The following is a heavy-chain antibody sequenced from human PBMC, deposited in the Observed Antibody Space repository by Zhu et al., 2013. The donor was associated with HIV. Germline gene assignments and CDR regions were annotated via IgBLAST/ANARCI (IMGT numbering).Heavy chain of an antibody. CDR2: IYYSGST. CDR1: GGSISSGGYY. V-gene: IGHV4-31*03. D-gene: IGHD6-13*01. J-gene: IGHJ4*02. Sequence: QVQLQESGPGRVKPSQTLSLTCTVSGGSISSGGYYWSWIRQHPGKGLEWIAYIYYSGSTNYNPSLKSRLSMSVDTSKNQFSLKLSSVTAADTAIYYCARVRLELGIPAPFDYWGQGTQVTVSS. CDR3: ARVRLELGIPAPFDY.